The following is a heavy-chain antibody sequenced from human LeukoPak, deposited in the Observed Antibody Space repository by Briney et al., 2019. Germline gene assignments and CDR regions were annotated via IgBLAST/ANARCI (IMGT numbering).Heavy chain of an antibody. CDR2: MNPNSGNT. J-gene: IGHJ4*02. Sequence: ASVKVSCKASGYTFTSYDINWVRQATGQGLEWMGWMNPNSGNTGYAQKFQGRVTMTRNTSISTAYMELSRLRSEDTAVYYCARAYYYGSGSYGGYWGQGTLVTVSS. D-gene: IGHD3-10*01. CDR1: GYTFTSYD. V-gene: IGHV1-8*01. CDR3: ARAYYYGSGSYGGY.